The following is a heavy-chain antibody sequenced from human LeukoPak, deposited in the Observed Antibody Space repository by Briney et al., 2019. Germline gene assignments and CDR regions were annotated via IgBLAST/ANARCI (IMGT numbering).Heavy chain of an antibody. CDR3: AGTYYYDSSGYPARIDY. V-gene: IGHV4-34*01. CDR1: GGSFSGYY. CDR2: INHSGST. D-gene: IGHD3-22*01. Sequence: PSETLSLTCAVYGGSFSGYYWSWIRQPPGKGLEWIGAINHSGSTNYNPSLKSRVTISVDTSKNQFSLELSSVTAADTAVYYCAGTYYYDSSGYPARIDYWGQGTLVTVSS. J-gene: IGHJ4*02.